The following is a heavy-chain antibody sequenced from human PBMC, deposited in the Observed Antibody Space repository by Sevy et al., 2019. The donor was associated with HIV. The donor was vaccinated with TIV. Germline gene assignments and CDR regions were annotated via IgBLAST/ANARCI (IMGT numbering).Heavy chain of an antibody. V-gene: IGHV3-23*01. D-gene: IGHD1-1*01. J-gene: IGHJ5*01. CDR1: GFTSSYFY. Sequence: GGSLRLSCAASGFTSSYFYMAWVRQAPGKGLECVSSISNSGAGTYYADSVKGRFIISRDNSKNTVYLQMNSLRAEDTALYYCGKRRTTGMTDWFDSWGQGTLVTVSS. CDR2: ISNSGAGT. CDR3: GKRRTTGMTDWFDS.